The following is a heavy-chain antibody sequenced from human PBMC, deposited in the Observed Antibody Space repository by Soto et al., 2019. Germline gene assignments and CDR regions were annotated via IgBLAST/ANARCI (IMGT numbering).Heavy chain of an antibody. D-gene: IGHD3-22*01. CDR3: ARELDYYDRSGYYPDY. CDR1: GFTFSSYS. V-gene: IGHV3-21*01. J-gene: IGHJ4*02. CDR2: ISSSSTYI. Sequence: PGGSLRLSCAASGFTFSSYSMNWVRQAPGKGLEWVSSISSSSTYIYYADSVKGRFTISRDNAKNSLYLQMNSLRAEDTAVYYCARELDYYDRSGYYPDYWGQGALVTVSS.